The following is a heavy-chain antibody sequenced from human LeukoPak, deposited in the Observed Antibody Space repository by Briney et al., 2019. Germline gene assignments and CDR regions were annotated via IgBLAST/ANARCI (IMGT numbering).Heavy chain of an antibody. V-gene: IGHV3-30*18. Sequence: GGSLRLSCAASGFTFSSYGMHWVRQAPGKGLEWVAVISYDGSNKYYADSVKGRFTISRDNSKNTLYLQMNSLRAEDTAVYYCAKELESNWYSSSDLDYWGQETLVTVSS. CDR2: ISYDGSNK. CDR3: AKELESNWYSSSDLDY. CDR1: GFTFSSYG. D-gene: IGHD6-13*01. J-gene: IGHJ4*02.